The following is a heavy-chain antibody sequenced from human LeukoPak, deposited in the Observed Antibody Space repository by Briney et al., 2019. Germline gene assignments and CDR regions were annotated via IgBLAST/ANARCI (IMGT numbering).Heavy chain of an antibody. D-gene: IGHD5-24*01. V-gene: IGHV3-23*01. J-gene: IGHJ4*02. Sequence: PGRSLRLSCAASGFTFDDYAMHSVRQAPGKGLEWVSGIIPSGHTTYYADSVRGRFTISRDNSRNTLYLQMNSLRAEDTAVYYCAKDDRWLQFCCWGQGTLVTVSA. CDR3: AKDDRWLQFCC. CDR1: GFTFDDYA. CDR2: IIPSGHTT.